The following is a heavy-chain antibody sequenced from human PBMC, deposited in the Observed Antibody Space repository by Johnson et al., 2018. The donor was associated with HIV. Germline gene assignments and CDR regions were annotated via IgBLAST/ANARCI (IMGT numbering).Heavy chain of an antibody. J-gene: IGHJ3*01. D-gene: IGHD5-18*01. CDR2: ITWNSGEI. CDR3: ARESTPWGGDYVGYGLDV. V-gene: IGHV3-9*01. Sequence: VQLVESGGGLVKPGGSLRLSCAVSGFTFDDYAMHWVRQAPGRGLEWVSGITWNSGEIDYADSVEGRFTISRDNSKNTLYLQINSLRAEDTAVYYCARESTPWGGDYVGYGLDVWGRGTKVAVSS. CDR1: GFTFDDYA.